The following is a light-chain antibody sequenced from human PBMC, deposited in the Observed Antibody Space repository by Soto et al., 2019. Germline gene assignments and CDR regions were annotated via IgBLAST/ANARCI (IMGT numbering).Light chain of an antibody. V-gene: IGKV1-5*01. CDR1: QTITRW. Sequence: DIQMTQSPSTLSAAVGDRVTITCRASQTITRWMAWYQQKPGKAPKLLIYDASTLESGVPSRFSGSRSGTEFTLTISSLQPDDYATYYCQQYNSYSPLTFGGGTKVDIK. J-gene: IGKJ4*01. CDR2: DAS. CDR3: QQYNSYSPLT.